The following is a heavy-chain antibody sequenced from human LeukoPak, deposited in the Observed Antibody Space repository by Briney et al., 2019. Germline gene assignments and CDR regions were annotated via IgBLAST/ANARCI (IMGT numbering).Heavy chain of an antibody. CDR1: GGSISSYY. D-gene: IGHD1-26*01. V-gene: IGHV4-4*07. J-gene: IGHJ4*02. Sequence: SETLSLTCTVSGGSISSYYSSWIRQPAGNGLEWIGRIYTSGSTNYNPSLNSPVTMSVDTSKNQFSLKLSSVTAADTAVYYCARVWELPYFDYWGQGTLVTVSS. CDR2: IYTSGST. CDR3: ARVWELPYFDY.